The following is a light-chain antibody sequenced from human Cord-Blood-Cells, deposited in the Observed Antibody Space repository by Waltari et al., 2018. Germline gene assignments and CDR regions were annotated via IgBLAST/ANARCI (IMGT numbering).Light chain of an antibody. Sequence: DIQMTQSPSSLSASVGDRVTITCRASQSISSYLNWYQQKPGKAPQLLIYAASSLQSGVPSRFSGRWSGTDFTLTISSLQPEDFATYYCQQSYSTPYTFGQGTKLEIK. CDR3: QQSYSTPYT. J-gene: IGKJ2*01. CDR1: QSISSY. V-gene: IGKV1-39*01. CDR2: AAS.